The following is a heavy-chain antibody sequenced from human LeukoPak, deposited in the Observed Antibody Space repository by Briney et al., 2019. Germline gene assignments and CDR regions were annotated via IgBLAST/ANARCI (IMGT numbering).Heavy chain of an antibody. J-gene: IGHJ4*02. Sequence: GESLKISCKGFGYTFSNYWIGWVRQMPGKGLEWMGIIYPGDSDTDTRYSPSFQGQVTLSADKSISTAYLQWSSLKASDTAMYYCARLPAYYYDSSGYFDYWGQGTLVTVSS. V-gene: IGHV5-51*01. CDR2: IYPGDSDTDT. CDR3: ARLPAYYYDSSGYFDY. D-gene: IGHD3-22*01. CDR1: GYTFSNYW.